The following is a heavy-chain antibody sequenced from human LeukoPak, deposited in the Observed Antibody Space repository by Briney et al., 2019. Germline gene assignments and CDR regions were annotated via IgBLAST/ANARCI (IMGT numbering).Heavy chain of an antibody. V-gene: IGHV1-8*03. CDR1: GYTFTNYD. D-gene: IGHD6-13*01. J-gene: IGHJ4*02. CDR3: ARSGAAAGTSDDY. Sequence: ASVKVSCKASGYTFTNYDINWVRQATGQGLEWMGYMNPNSGNTGYAQKFQGRVTITKNTSTSTAYMELSSLRSDDTAVYYRARSGAAAGTSDDYWGQGTLVTVSS. CDR2: MNPNSGNT.